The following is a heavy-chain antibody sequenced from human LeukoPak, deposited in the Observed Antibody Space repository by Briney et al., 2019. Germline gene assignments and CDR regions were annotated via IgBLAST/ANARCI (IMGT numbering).Heavy chain of an antibody. D-gene: IGHD5-18*01. Sequence: ASVKVSCKASGYTFTGYYIHWVRQAPGQGLEWMGIINPSAGSTSYAQMFQGRVTMTRDTSTSTVYMELSSLRSEDTAVYYCARDEGYSLHYFDYWGQGTLVTVPS. CDR2: INPSAGST. J-gene: IGHJ4*02. CDR1: GYTFTGYY. V-gene: IGHV1-46*01. CDR3: ARDEGYSLHYFDY.